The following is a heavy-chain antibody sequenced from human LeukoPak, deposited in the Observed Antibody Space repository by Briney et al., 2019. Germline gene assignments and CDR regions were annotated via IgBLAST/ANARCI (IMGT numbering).Heavy chain of an antibody. Sequence: SETLSLTCTVSGGSIGSHYWSWIRQPPGSGLEGIGYVYYSGTTNYNPSLKSRVTISVDTSKNQFSLKLSSVTAADTAVYYCARDYYDSRGEAFDIWGLGTMVTVSS. CDR3: ARDYYDSRGEAFDI. V-gene: IGHV4-59*11. D-gene: IGHD3-22*01. CDR2: VYYSGTT. CDR1: GGSIGSHY. J-gene: IGHJ3*02.